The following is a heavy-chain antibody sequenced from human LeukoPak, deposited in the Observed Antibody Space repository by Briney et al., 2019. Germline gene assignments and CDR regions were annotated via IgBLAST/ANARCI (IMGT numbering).Heavy chain of an antibody. CDR3: VRSVVVTAKSGAYAFDI. Sequence: SETLSLPCTVSGGSISIGDYYWSRVRQPPGKGLEWLGYIYYSGSIYYIPSLKSRVTLSVDTSKNQFSLKLSSLTAADTAVYYCVRSVVVTAKSGAYAFDIWGQGTMVTVSS. CDR1: GGSISIGDYY. CDR2: IYYSGSI. D-gene: IGHD2-21*02. V-gene: IGHV4-30-4*01. J-gene: IGHJ3*02.